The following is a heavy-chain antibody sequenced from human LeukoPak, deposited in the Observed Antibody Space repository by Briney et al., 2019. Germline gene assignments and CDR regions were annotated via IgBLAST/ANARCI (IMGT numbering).Heavy chain of an antibody. V-gene: IGHV3-7*01. CDR3: ARVNGDYVWGSYRYTHFDY. Sequence: GGSLRLSCAASGFTFSSYWMSWVRQAPGKGLEWVANIKQDGSEKYYVDSVKGRFTISRDNAKNSLYLQMNSLRAEDTAGYYCARVNGDYVWGSYRYTHFDYWGQGTLVTVSS. D-gene: IGHD3-16*02. J-gene: IGHJ4*02. CDR1: GFTFSSYW. CDR2: IKQDGSEK.